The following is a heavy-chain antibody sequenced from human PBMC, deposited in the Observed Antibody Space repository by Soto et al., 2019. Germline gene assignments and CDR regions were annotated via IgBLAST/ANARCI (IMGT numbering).Heavy chain of an antibody. Sequence: PSETLSLTCTVSGGSISSYYWSWIRQPPGKGLEWIGYIYYSGSTNYNPSLKSRVTISVDTSKNQFSLKLSSVTAADTAVYYCASSRSGYYGPTLRYGMDGWGQGTTVTVSS. D-gene: IGHD3-3*01. CDR2: IYYSGST. V-gene: IGHV4-59*01. J-gene: IGHJ6*02. CDR1: GGSISSYY. CDR3: ASSRSGYYGPTLRYGMDG.